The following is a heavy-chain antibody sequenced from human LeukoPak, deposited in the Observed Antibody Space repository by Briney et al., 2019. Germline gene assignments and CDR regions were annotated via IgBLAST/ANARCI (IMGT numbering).Heavy chain of an antibody. CDR1: GFTFSSYG. Sequence: GGSLRLSXAASGFTFSSYGMHWVSQTPGKGLEWVAFKRYDGSNKYYADSVKGRFTISRGNSKNTLYLQMNSLRAEDTAVYYCAKPTIIVSRGGAFDIWGQGTMVTVSS. CDR2: KRYDGSNK. CDR3: AKPTIIVSRGGAFDI. D-gene: IGHD2-15*01. V-gene: IGHV3-30*02. J-gene: IGHJ3*02.